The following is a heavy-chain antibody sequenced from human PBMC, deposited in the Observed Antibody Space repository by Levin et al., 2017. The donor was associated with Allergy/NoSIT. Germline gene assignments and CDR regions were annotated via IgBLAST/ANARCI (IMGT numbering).Heavy chain of an antibody. J-gene: IGHJ3*02. D-gene: IGHD6-19*01. Sequence: GSLRLSCTVSGGSISSSSYYWGWIRQPPGKGLEWIGSIYYSGSTYYNPSLKSRVTISVDTSKNQFSLKLSSVTAADTAVYYCARSQWLAEGSFDIWGQGTMVTVSS. CDR1: GGSISSSSYY. CDR2: IYYSGST. CDR3: ARSQWLAEGSFDI. V-gene: IGHV4-39*07.